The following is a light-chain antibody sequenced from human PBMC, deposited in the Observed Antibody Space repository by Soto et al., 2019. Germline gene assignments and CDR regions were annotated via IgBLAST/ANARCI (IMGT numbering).Light chain of an antibody. CDR2: DDN. CDR3: QSSDSRNHVV. Sequence: NFMLAQPHSVSESPGKTVTISCTGSSGTVVTNYVQWYQQRPGSAPTTVIYDDNQRPSGVPDRFSGSIDRSSNSSPLTISGLKPEAEADYYCQSSDSRNHVVFGGGTKLTVL. CDR1: SGTVVTNY. J-gene: IGLJ2*01. V-gene: IGLV6-57*02.